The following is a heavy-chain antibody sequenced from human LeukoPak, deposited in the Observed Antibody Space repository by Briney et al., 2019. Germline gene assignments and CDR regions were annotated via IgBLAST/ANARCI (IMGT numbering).Heavy chain of an antibody. V-gene: IGHV3-23*01. CDR1: GFTFNSQA. CDR3: ASALGQGWHFDL. J-gene: IGHJ2*01. Sequence: PGGSLRLSCAASGFTFNSQAMSWVRQAPGKGLEWVSTISISGATTYYADSVKGRFTISRDNSKNTLYLQMNSLRGEDTAVYYCASALGQGWHFDLWGRGTLVTVSS. CDR2: ISISGATT.